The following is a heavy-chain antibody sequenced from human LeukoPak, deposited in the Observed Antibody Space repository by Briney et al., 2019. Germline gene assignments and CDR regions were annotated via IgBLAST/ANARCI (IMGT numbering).Heavy chain of an antibody. D-gene: IGHD3-16*01. V-gene: IGHV1-3*01. CDR1: GYSFTAHA. J-gene: IGHJ4*02. CDR3: ASKPRGESRPFDY. Sequence: ASVKVSCKASGYSFTAHAVHWVRQAPGQRLEWVGWINVASGDTGYSQRFQDRVTITRDTSASTGYMEMSSLISEDTAVYYCASKPRGESRPFDYWGQGTLVTVSS. CDR2: INVASGDT.